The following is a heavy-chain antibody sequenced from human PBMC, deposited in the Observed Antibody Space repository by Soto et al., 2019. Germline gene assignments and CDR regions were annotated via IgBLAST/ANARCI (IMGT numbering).Heavy chain of an antibody. V-gene: IGHV1-46*01. CDR3: ARDFTGGIAAAGTADY. CDR2: INPSGGST. CDR1: GYTFTSYY. Sequence: ASVKVSCKASGYTFTSYYMHWVRQAPGQGLEWMGIINPSGGSTSYAQKFQGRVTMTRDTSTSTVYMELSSLSSEDTAVYYCARDFTGGIAAAGTADYWGQGTLVTVSS. J-gene: IGHJ4*02. D-gene: IGHD6-13*01.